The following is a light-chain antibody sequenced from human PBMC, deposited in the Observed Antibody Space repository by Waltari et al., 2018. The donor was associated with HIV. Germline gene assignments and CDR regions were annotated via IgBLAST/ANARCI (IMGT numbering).Light chain of an antibody. CDR1: SPNLGAAYD. CDR2: GNS. J-gene: IGLJ3*02. V-gene: IGLV1-40*01. Sequence: QSVLTPPPSVSGAPGQRVTLSCTGPSPNLGAAYDVPWYQQLPGTAPKLLIYGNSNRPSGVPDRFSGSKSGPSASLAITGLQAADEADYYCQSYDSSLTTWVFGGGTKLTVL. CDR3: QSYDSSLTTWV.